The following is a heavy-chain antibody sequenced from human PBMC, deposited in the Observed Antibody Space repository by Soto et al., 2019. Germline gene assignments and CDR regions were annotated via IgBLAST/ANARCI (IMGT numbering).Heavy chain of an antibody. D-gene: IGHD4-17*01. Sequence: QVQLQQWGAGLLKPSETLSLTCAVYGGSFSGYYWSWIRQPPGKGLEWIGEINHSGSTNYNPSLKSRVTISVDTSKNQFSLKLSSVTAADTAVYYCASRGDYGGNSQYAFDIWGQGTMVTVSS. J-gene: IGHJ3*02. V-gene: IGHV4-34*01. CDR1: GGSFSGYY. CDR2: INHSGST. CDR3: ASRGDYGGNSQYAFDI.